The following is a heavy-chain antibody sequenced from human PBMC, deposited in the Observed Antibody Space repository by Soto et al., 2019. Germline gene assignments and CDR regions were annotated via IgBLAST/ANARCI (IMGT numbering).Heavy chain of an antibody. V-gene: IGHV3-30-3*01. D-gene: IGHD2-8*01. CDR3: ARGSSIVLMVYAINRYYFDY. CDR2: ISYDGSNK. CDR1: GFTFSSYA. J-gene: IGHJ4*02. Sequence: GGSLRLSCAASGFTFSSYAMHWVRQAPGKGLEWVAVISYDGSNKYYADSVKGRFTISRDNSKNTLYLQMNSLRAEDTAVYYCARGSSIVLMVYAINRYYFDYWGQGTLVTVSS.